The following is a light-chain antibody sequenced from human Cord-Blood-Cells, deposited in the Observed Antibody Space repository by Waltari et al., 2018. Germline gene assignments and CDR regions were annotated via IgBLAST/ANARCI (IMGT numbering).Light chain of an antibody. CDR1: QSVLYSSNHKNY. V-gene: IGKV4-1*01. J-gene: IGKJ4*01. Sequence: DIVMTQSPDSLAVSLGERDTINCKSSQSVLYSSNHKNYLAVYQQKPGQPPKRLIYWASTRESGVPDRFSGSGSGTDFTLTISSLQAEDVAVYYCQQYYSTPLTFGGGTKVEIK. CDR3: QQYYSTPLT. CDR2: WAS.